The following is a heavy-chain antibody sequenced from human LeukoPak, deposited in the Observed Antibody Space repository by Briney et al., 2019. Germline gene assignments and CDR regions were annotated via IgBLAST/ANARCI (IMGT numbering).Heavy chain of an antibody. D-gene: IGHD5-12*01. V-gene: IGHV4-39*07. J-gene: IGHJ1*01. CDR2: ISYSGST. Sequence: SETLSLTCTVSAGSISTIRYYWGWIRQSPGKGLEWIGTISYSGSTYYNPSLKSRVTVSIDRSKSQFYLKLSSVTAADTAVYFCARDAGSAVVAPTEYFQHWGRGTLVTVSS. CDR3: ARDAGSAVVAPTEYFQH. CDR1: AGSISTIRYY.